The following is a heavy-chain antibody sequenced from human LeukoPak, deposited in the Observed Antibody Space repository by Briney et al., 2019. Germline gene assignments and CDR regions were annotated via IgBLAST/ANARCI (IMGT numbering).Heavy chain of an antibody. D-gene: IGHD3-22*01. CDR3: ARGYYDSSGSPYLGY. CDR1: GYTFTGYY. V-gene: IGHV1-2*02. J-gene: IGHJ4*02. Sequence: GASVKVSCKASGYTFTGYYMHWVRQAPGQGLEWMGWINPNSGGTNYAQKFQGRVTMTRDTSISTAYMELSRLRSDDTAVYYCARGYYDSSGSPYLGYWGQGTLVTVSS. CDR2: INPNSGGT.